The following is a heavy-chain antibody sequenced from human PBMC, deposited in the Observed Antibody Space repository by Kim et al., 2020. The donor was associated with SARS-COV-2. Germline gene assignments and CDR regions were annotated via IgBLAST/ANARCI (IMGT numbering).Heavy chain of an antibody. CDR1: GFTFSDYY. J-gene: IGHJ4*02. V-gene: IGHV3-11*05. Sequence: GGSLRLSCAASGFTFSDYYMSWIRQAPGKGLEWVSYITTSSSHTNYADSVKGRFTISRDNAKNSLFLQMNSLRDEDTAVYYCARDPIGSKGLYDYWGQGTLVTVSS. D-gene: IGHD1-26*01. CDR2: ITTSSSHT. CDR3: ARDPIGSKGLYDY.